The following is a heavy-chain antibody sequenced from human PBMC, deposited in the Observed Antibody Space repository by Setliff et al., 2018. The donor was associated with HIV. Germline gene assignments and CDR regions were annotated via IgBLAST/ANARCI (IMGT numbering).Heavy chain of an antibody. Sequence: PGGSLRLSCAASGFTFDRYWMRWVRQAAGKGLEWVANIKEDGTEEYYVDSVKGRFTISRDNAKNSLYLQMSSLRDEDTAVYYCARDFRIIVPDVFDIWGRGTMVTVSS. CDR2: IKEDGTEE. V-gene: IGHV3-7*01. CDR3: ARDFRIIVPDVFDI. CDR1: GFTFDRYW. D-gene: IGHD2-15*01. J-gene: IGHJ3*02.